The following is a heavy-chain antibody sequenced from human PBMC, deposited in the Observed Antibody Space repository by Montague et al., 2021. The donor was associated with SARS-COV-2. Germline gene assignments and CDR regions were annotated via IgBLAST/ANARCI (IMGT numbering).Heavy chain of an antibody. CDR3: AHLIRYYDIFTGIPFDH. CDR2: IYSNDDK. V-gene: IGHV2-5*01. D-gene: IGHD3-9*01. CDR1: GFSLSTPNVG. Sequence: PALVKPTQTLTLTCTFSGFSLSTPNVGVGWIRQPPGKALEWLALIYSNDDKRYSPSLQSRLTITKDTSKNQVVLSLTNVDPVDTATYYCAHLIRYYDIFTGIPFDHWGQGTLVTVSS. J-gene: IGHJ4*02.